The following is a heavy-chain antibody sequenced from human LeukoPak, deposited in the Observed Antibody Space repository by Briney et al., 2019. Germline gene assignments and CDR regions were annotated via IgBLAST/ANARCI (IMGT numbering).Heavy chain of an antibody. CDR2: IYHSGST. CDR1: GGSFGNYY. V-gene: IGHV4-59*12. CDR3: AGRYSSSWSHFDY. J-gene: IGHJ4*02. Sequence: SETLSLTCTVSGGSFGNYYWSWIRQPPGKGLEWIGYIYHSGSTYYNPSLKSRVTISVDRSKNQFSLKLSSVTAADTAVYYCAGRYSSSWSHFDYWGQGTLVTVSS. D-gene: IGHD6-13*01.